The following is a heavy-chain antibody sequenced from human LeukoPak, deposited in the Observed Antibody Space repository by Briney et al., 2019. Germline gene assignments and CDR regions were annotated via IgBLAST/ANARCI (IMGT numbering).Heavy chain of an antibody. CDR3: ARSRTSEVAATGDAFDI. Sequence: NTSETLSLTCAVSGGSISSGGYSWSWIRQPPGKGLEWIGYIYHSGSTYYNPSLKSRVTISVDRSKNQFSLKLSSVTAADTAVYYCARSRTSEVAATGDAFDIWGQGTMVTVSS. CDR1: GGSISSGGYS. D-gene: IGHD2-15*01. J-gene: IGHJ3*02. CDR2: IYHSGST. V-gene: IGHV4-30-2*01.